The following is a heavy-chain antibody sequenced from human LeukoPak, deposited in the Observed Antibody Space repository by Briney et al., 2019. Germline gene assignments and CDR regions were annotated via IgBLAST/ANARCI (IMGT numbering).Heavy chain of an antibody. CDR3: ARADRSGYFGNVVAFDI. J-gene: IGHJ3*02. V-gene: IGHV4-61*02. D-gene: IGHD3-22*01. CDR1: GGPINSGSYS. CDR2: IHISGST. Sequence: SETLSLTCTVSGGPINSGSYSWTWIRQPAGEGLEWIGRIHISGSTHYTPSLKSRVTISVDTSKNQFSLKLSSVTAADTAVYYCARADRSGYFGNVVAFDIWGQGTMVTVSS.